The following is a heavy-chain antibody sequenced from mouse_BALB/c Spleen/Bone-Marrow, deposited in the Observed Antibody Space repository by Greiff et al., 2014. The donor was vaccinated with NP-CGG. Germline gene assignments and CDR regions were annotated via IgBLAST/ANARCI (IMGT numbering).Heavy chain of an antibody. CDR2: IDPANGNT. J-gene: IGHJ3*01. D-gene: IGHD1-1*01. Sequence: VQLKQSGAELVKPGASVELSCTASGFNIKDTYMHWVKQRPEQGLEWIGGIDPANGNTKYDPKFQGKATITADTSSNTAYLQLSSLTSEDTAVYYCANYYYGSSLFAYWGQGTLVTVSA. V-gene: IGHV14-3*02. CDR3: ANYYYGSSLFAY. CDR1: GFNIKDTY.